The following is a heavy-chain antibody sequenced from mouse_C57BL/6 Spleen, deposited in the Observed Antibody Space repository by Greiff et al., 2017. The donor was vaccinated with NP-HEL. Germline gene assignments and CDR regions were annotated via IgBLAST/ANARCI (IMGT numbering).Heavy chain of an antibody. V-gene: IGHV5-9*01. CDR3: ARHNYGTYWYFDV. Sequence: EVQGVESGGGLVKPGGSLKLSCAASGFTFSSYTMSWVRQTPAKRLEWVATISGGGGNTYYPDSVKGRFTISRDNAKNTLYLQMSSLRSEDTALYYCARHNYGTYWYFDVWGTGTTVTVSS. D-gene: IGHD2-1*01. CDR2: ISGGGGNT. CDR1: GFTFSSYT. J-gene: IGHJ1*03.